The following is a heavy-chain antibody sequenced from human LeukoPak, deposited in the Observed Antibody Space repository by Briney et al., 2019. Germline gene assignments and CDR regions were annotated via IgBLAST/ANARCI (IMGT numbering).Heavy chain of an antibody. D-gene: IGHD3-10*01. V-gene: IGHV1-2*02. CDR3: ARDRGGDAFDI. J-gene: IGHJ3*02. Sequence: ASVKVSCKTSGYSFTAYYIRWVRQAPGQGLEWMAWINPNSGDTVSEQKFQGRVSMTYDTSISTAYMELNRLGSDDTAVYYCARDRGGDAFDIWGQGTMVTVSS. CDR2: INPNSGDT. CDR1: GYSFTAYY.